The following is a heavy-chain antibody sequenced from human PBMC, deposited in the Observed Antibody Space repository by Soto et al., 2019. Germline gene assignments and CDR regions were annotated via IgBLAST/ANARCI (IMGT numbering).Heavy chain of an antibody. Sequence: QVTLKESGPVLVKPTETLTLTCTVSGFSLSNVRMGVSWIRQPPGKALEWLAHIFSNDEKSYNTSLRSRLTISKDTSKSQVVLTMTNMDPVDTATYYCARRDCSGGTCYVDYWGQGTLVTVSP. J-gene: IGHJ4*02. CDR2: IFSNDEK. CDR3: ARRDCSGGTCYVDY. CDR1: GFSLSNVRMG. V-gene: IGHV2-26*01. D-gene: IGHD2-15*01.